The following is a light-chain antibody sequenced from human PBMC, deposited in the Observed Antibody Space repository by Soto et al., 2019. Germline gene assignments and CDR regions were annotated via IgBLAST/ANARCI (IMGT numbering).Light chain of an antibody. CDR1: SSDVGSYNY. CDR2: DDS. V-gene: IGLV2-14*01. CDR3: SSYTSSSTRV. J-gene: IGLJ1*01. Sequence: QSVLTQPASVSGSPGQSITISCTGTSSDVGSYNYVSWYQQHPGKAPKLMIYDDSNRPSGVSNRFSGSKSGNTASLTISGLQAEDEADYYCSSYTSSSTRVFGTGTKLTVL.